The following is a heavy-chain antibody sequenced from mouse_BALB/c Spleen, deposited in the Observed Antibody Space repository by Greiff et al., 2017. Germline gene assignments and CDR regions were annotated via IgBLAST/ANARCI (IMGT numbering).Heavy chain of an antibody. Sequence: QVHVKQSGPELVKPGASVKMSCKASGYTFTDYVISWVKQRTGQGLEWIGEIYPGSGSTYYNEKFKGKATLTADKSSNTAYMQLSSLTSEDSAVYFCASPYDGYYPWGQGTTLTVSS. J-gene: IGHJ2*01. CDR3: ASPYDGYYP. V-gene: IGHV1-77*01. CDR1: GYTFTDYV. CDR2: IYPGSGST. D-gene: IGHD2-3*01.